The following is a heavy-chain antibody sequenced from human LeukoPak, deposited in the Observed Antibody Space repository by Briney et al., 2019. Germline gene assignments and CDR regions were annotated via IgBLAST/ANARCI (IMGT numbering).Heavy chain of an antibody. V-gene: IGHV1-2*06. J-gene: IGHJ6*03. D-gene: IGHD3-10*01. CDR2: INPNSGGT. CDR1: GYTFTGYY. Sequence: ASVKVSCKASGYTFTGYYMHWVRQAPGQGLEWMGRINPNSGGTNYAQKFQGRVTMTRDTSISTAYMELSRLRSDDTAVYYCARSDRSFWEPPWTWHMDVWGKGTTVTVSS. CDR3: ARSDRSFWEPPWTWHMDV.